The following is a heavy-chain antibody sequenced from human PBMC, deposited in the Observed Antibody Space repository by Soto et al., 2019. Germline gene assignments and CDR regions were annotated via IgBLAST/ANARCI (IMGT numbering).Heavy chain of an antibody. CDR3: ARSEMTYNWND. CDR1: GFTFRGDA. J-gene: IGHJ4*02. Sequence: EVQLLESGGDLVQPGGSLRLACAASGFTFRGDAMSWVRQAPGNGLEWVSSISGSGEMTHYAESVKGRFTISRDNSKNTLYLQMESLRAEDTALYYCARSEMTYNWNDWGQGTLVTVSS. CDR2: ISGSGEMT. V-gene: IGHV3-23*01. D-gene: IGHD1-1*01.